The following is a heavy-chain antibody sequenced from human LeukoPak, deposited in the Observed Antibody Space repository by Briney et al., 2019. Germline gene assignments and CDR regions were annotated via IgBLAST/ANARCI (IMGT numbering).Heavy chain of an antibody. CDR2: INPSGGST. Sequence: ASVKVSCKASGYTFTSYYMHWVRQAPGQGLEWMGIINPSGGSTGYAQKFQGRVTMTRDMSTSTVYMELSSLRSEDTAVYYCAREIVGASTFDYWGQGTLVTVSS. CDR3: AREIVGASTFDY. V-gene: IGHV1-46*01. J-gene: IGHJ4*02. CDR1: GYTFTSYY. D-gene: IGHD1-26*01.